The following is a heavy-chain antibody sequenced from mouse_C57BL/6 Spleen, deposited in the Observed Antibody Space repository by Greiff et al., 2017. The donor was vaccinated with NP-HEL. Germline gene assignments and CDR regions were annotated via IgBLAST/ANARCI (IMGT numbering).Heavy chain of an antibody. CDR3: ARRLRRGDYYAMDY. CDR2: INPNNGGT. Sequence: EVQLQQSGPELVKPGASVKIPCKASGYTFTDYNMDWVKQSHGKSLEWIGDINPNNGGTIYNQKFKGKATLTVDKSSSTAYMELRSLTSEDTAVYYCARRLRRGDYYAMDYWGQRTSVTVSS. V-gene: IGHV1-18*01. CDR1: GYTFTDYN. J-gene: IGHJ4*01. D-gene: IGHD2-4*01.